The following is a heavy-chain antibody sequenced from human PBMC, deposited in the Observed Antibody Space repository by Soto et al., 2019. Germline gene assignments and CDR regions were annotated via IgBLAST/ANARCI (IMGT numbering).Heavy chain of an antibody. CDR1: GGSISSSNW. V-gene: IGHV4-4*02. D-gene: IGHD6-13*01. J-gene: IGHJ6*02. Sequence: SETLSLTCAVSGGSISSSNWWSWVRQPPGKGLEWIGEIYHSGSTNYNPSLKSRVTISVDKSKNQFSLKLSSVTAADTAVYYCARDGVIAAAGRGYYGMDVWGQGTTVT. CDR3: ARDGVIAAAGRGYYGMDV. CDR2: IYHSGST.